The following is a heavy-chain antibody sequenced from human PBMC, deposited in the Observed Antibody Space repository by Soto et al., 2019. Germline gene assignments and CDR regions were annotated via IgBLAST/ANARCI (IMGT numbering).Heavy chain of an antibody. V-gene: IGHV4-39*01. D-gene: IGHD1-7*01. CDR1: GGSISSSSYY. CDR3: ARRNASWNYAGGNWFDP. Sequence: SETLSLTCTVSGGSISSSSYYWGWIRQPPGKGLEWIGSIYYSGSTYYNPSLKSRVTISVDTSKNQFSRKLSSVTAADTAVYYCARRNASWNYAGGNWFDPWGQGTLVTVSS. J-gene: IGHJ5*02. CDR2: IYYSGST.